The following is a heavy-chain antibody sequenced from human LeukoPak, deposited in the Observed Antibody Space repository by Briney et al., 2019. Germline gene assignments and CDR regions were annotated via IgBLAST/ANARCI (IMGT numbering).Heavy chain of an antibody. D-gene: IGHD6-13*01. V-gene: IGHV3-23*01. CDR2: ISGSGGST. CDR3: AKLAAAVYYYYYGMDV. Sequence: GGSLRLSCAASGFTFSSYAMSWVRQAPGKGLEWVSAISGSGGSTYYADSVKGRFTISRDNSKNTLYLQMNSLRAEDTAVYYCAKLAAAVYYYYYGMDVWGQGTTVTVPS. CDR1: GFTFSSYA. J-gene: IGHJ6*02.